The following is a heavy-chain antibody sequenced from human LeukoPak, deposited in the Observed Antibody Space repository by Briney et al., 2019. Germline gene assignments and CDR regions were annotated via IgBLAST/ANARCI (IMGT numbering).Heavy chain of an antibody. J-gene: IGHJ3*02. CDR3: AKALYGDYAFDI. V-gene: IGHV3-9*01. Sequence: GRSLRLSCAASRFTFDDYAMHWVRQAPGKGLEWVSGISWNSGSIGYADSVKGRFTISRDNAKNSLYLQMNSLRAEDTALYYCAKALYGDYAFDIWGQGTMVTVSS. CDR1: RFTFDDYA. CDR2: ISWNSGSI. D-gene: IGHD2-21*02.